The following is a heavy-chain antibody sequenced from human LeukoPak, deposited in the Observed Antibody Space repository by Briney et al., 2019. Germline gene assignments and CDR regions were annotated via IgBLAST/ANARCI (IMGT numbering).Heavy chain of an antibody. CDR1: GFTFSSYE. Sequence: GGSLRLSCAASGFTFSSYEMNWVRQAPGKGLEWVSYISSSGSTIYYAHSVKGRFTISRDNAKNSLYLQMNSLRAEDTAVYYCARPRSDWGAFDIWGQGTMVTLSS. V-gene: IGHV3-48*03. CDR2: ISSSGSTI. D-gene: IGHD7-27*01. J-gene: IGHJ3*02. CDR3: ARPRSDWGAFDI.